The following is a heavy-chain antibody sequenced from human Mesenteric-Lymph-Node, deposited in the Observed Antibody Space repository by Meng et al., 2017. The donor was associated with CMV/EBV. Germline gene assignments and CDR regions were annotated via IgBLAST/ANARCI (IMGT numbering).Heavy chain of an antibody. V-gene: IGHV3-48*03. D-gene: IGHD3-3*01. CDR3: TRDSYDFPAPPHYDY. CDR1: GFTFSSYE. CDR2: ISSSGSTI. J-gene: IGHJ4*02. Sequence: GESLKISCAASGFTFSSYEMNWVRQAPGKGLEWVSYISSSGSTIYYADSVKGRFTISRDNAKNSLYLQMNSLRAEDTAVYYCTRDSYDFPAPPHYDYWGQGTLVTVSS.